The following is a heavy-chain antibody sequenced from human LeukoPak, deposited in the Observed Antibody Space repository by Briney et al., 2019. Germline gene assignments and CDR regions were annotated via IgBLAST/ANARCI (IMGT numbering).Heavy chain of an antibody. Sequence: QSGGSVRLSCAESGFTFSSYGMHWVRQAPGKGLEWVAVIWYDGSNKYYADSVKGRFTISRDNSKNTLYLQMNSLRAEDTAVYYCARDRVNGLRSSGAGGYWGQGTLVTVSS. J-gene: IGHJ4*02. CDR2: IWYDGSNK. CDR3: ARDRVNGLRSSGAGGY. V-gene: IGHV3-33*01. D-gene: IGHD3-22*01. CDR1: GFTFSSYG.